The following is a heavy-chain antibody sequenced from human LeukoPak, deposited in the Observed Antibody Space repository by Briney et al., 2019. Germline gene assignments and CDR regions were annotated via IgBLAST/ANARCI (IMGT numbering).Heavy chain of an antibody. CDR3: ARDQSRSWSSSGWYYFDY. Sequence: GASVKVSCKASGGTFSSYAISRVRQAPGQGLEWMGGIIPIFGTANYAQKFQGRVTITADESTSTAYMELSSLRSEDTAVYYCARDQSRSWSSSGWYYFDYWGQGTLVTVSS. CDR1: GGTFSSYA. CDR2: IIPIFGTA. J-gene: IGHJ4*02. V-gene: IGHV1-69*01. D-gene: IGHD6-19*01.